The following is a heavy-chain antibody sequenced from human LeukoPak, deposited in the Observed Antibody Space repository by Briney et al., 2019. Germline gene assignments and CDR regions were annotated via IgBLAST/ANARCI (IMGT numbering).Heavy chain of an antibody. CDR2: IIPIFGTA. V-gene: IGHV1-69*05. CDR1: GGTFSSYA. CDR3: ARGVGFNYCYYYIDV. Sequence: SVKVSCKASGGTFSSYAISWVRQAPGQGLEWMGGIIPIFGTANYAQKFQGRVTITTDESTSTAYMELSSLRSEDTAVYYCARGVGFNYCYYYIDVWGKGTAVTVSS. D-gene: IGHD3-16*01. J-gene: IGHJ6*03.